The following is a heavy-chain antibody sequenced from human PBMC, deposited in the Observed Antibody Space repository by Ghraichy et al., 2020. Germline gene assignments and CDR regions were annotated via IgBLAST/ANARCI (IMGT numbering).Heavy chain of an antibody. J-gene: IGHJ3*02. CDR3: ATAGTGLHDALNI. Sequence: GESLNISCVGSGFTFGVYALHWVRQAPGKGLEWVAVISYDGSQKHYADSVKDRFTISRDNSKNTLFLQLASLRPDDTAMYFCATAGTGLHDALNIWGQGTVGTVSS. D-gene: IGHD3/OR15-3a*01. CDR1: GFTFGVYA. V-gene: IGHV3-30*04. CDR2: ISYDGSQK.